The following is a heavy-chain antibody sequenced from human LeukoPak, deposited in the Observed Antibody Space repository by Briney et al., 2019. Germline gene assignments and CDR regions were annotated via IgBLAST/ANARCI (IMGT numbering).Heavy chain of an antibody. CDR2: ISSTSMYI. CDR3: ARVAAGAEAHTLHYHYMDV. V-gene: IGHV3-21*01. D-gene: IGHD6-13*01. Sequence: PGGSLRLSCAASGFTFGIYSMTWVRQAPGKGLEWVSSISSTSMYIYYADSMRGRFTIPRDNAENSLFLQIDSLGVEDTAVYSCARVAAGAEAHTLHYHYMDVWGKGTTVTVSS. CDR1: GFTFGIYS. J-gene: IGHJ6*03.